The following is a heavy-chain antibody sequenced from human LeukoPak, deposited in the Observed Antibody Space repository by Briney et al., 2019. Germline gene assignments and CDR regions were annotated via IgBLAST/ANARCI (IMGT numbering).Heavy chain of an antibody. CDR3: ARAGYYDSSGYYYPDAFDI. CDR1: GYTFTSYG. D-gene: IGHD3-22*01. J-gene: IGHJ3*02. V-gene: IGHV1-18*01. CDR2: ISAYNGNT. Sequence: ASVKVSCKASGYTFTSYGISWVRQAPGQGLEWMGWISAYNGNTNYAQKLQGRVTMTTDTSTSTAYMELRSLRSDDTAVYYCARAGYYDSSGYYYPDAFDIWGQGTMVTVSS.